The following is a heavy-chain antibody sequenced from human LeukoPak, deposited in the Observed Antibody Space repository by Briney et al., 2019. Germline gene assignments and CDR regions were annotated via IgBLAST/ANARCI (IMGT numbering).Heavy chain of an antibody. D-gene: IGHD3-10*01. CDR1: GFAFTLYY. J-gene: IGHJ6*03. V-gene: IGHV1-46*04. Sequence: SVTVSFKSAGFAFTLYYIHWMRQAPGPGLEWMGMIHPGDGATSFAQRVRGRVTVTRDMYTTTVYRELRGLGSEDTAVFYCAREQRGGLTRSWRGLFASYYTYYYTDVCGRGTTVTVSS. CDR3: AREQRGGLTRSWRGLFASYYTYYYTDV. CDR2: IHPGDGAT.